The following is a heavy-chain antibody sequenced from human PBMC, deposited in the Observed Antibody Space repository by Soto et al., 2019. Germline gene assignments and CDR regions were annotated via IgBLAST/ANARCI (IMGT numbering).Heavy chain of an antibody. D-gene: IGHD3-16*02. J-gene: IGHJ4*02. CDR1: GGTFSSYA. CDR3: ARDFTFGGVIAD. CDR2: IIPIFGTA. V-gene: IGHV1-69*01. Sequence: VKVSCKASGGTFSSYAISWVRQAPGQGLEWMGGIIPIFGTANYAQKFQGRVTITADESTSTAYMELSSLRSEDTAVYYCARDFTFGGVIADWGQGTLVTVSS.